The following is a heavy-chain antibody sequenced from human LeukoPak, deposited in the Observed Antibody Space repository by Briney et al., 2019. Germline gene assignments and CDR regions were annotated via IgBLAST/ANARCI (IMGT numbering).Heavy chain of an antibody. Sequence: SSETLSLTCTVSGGSISSYYWSWIRQPPGKGLEWIGYIYYSGSTNYDPSLQSRVTISVDTSKNQFSLKLSSVTAADTAVYYCARRGRDGYNPAKDAFDIWGQGTMVTVSS. J-gene: IGHJ3*02. CDR2: IYYSGST. V-gene: IGHV4-59*08. D-gene: IGHD5-24*01. CDR1: GGSISSYY. CDR3: ARRGRDGYNPAKDAFDI.